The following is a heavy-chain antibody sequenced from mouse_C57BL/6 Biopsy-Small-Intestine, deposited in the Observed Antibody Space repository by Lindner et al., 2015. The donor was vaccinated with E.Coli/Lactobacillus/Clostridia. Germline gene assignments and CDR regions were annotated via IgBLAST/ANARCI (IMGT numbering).Heavy chain of an antibody. D-gene: IGHD1-1*02. CDR1: GYAFSSSW. Sequence: VQLQESGPELVKPGASVKISCKASGYAFSSSWMNWVKQRPGKGLEWIGRIYPGDGDTNYNGKFKGKATLTADKSSSTAYMQLSSLTSEDSAIYYCARYGHYYAMDYWGQGTSVTVSS. J-gene: IGHJ4*01. CDR2: IYPGDGDT. V-gene: IGHV1-82*01. CDR3: ARYGHYYAMDY.